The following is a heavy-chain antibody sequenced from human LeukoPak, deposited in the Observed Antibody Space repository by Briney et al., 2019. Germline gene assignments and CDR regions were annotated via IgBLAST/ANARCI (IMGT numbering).Heavy chain of an antibody. V-gene: IGHV3-48*04. CDR2: ISSSGSTI. Sequence: GGSLRLSCAPSGFTFSTYNMNWVRQAPGKGLEWVSYISSSGSTIYYADSVKGRFTISRDNAKNSLYLQMNSLRAEDTAVYYCARDRGNQRGYYYYYMDVWGKGTTVTVSS. J-gene: IGHJ6*03. CDR3: ARDRGNQRGYYYYYMDV. D-gene: IGHD1-14*01. CDR1: GFTFSTYN.